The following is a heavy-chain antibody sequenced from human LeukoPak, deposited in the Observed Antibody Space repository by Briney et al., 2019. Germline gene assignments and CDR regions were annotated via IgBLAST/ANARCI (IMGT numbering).Heavy chain of an antibody. CDR3: ARRQQKHAKDR. CDR2: ISYDGGNK. CDR1: GFTFSSYA. Sequence: GGSLRLSCAASGFTFSSYAMHWVRQAPGKGLEWVAVISYDGGNKYYADSVKGRFTISRDNSKNTLYLQMNSLRAEDTAVYYCARRQQKHAKDRWGQGTLVTVSS. J-gene: IGHJ4*02. V-gene: IGHV3-30-3*01. D-gene: IGHD1-1*01.